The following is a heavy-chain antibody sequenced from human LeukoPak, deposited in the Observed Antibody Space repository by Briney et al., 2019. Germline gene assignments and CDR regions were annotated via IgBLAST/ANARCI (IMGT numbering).Heavy chain of an antibody. CDR2: ISYDGSNK. Sequence: PGGSLRLSCAASGFTFSSYAMHWVRQAPGKGLEWVAVISYDGSNKYYADSVKGRFTISRDNSKNTLYLQMNSLRAEDTAVYYCASLLGYRFDYWGQGTLVTVSS. CDR1: GFTFSSYA. J-gene: IGHJ4*02. CDR3: ASLLGYRFDY. V-gene: IGHV3-30-3*01. D-gene: IGHD5-18*01.